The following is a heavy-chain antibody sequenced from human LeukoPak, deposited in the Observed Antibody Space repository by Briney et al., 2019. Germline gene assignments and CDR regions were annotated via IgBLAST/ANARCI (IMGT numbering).Heavy chain of an antibody. V-gene: IGHV3-33*06. Sequence: GRSLRLSXAASGFTFSTYGMHWVRQAPGRGLEWVAVIWFDGTNKYNADSVRGRFTISRDNSKNTLYLEMNSLRDDDTAVYYCAKASGTYCSSTRCQAPLDYWGQGTLVTVSS. CDR3: AKASGTYCSSTRCQAPLDY. CDR2: IWFDGTNK. D-gene: IGHD2-2*01. CDR1: GFTFSTYG. J-gene: IGHJ4*02.